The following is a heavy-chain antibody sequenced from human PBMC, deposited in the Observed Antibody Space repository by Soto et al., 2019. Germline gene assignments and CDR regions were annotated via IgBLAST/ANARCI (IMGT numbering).Heavy chain of an antibody. J-gene: IGHJ1*01. V-gene: IGHV3-15*01. CDR1: GFTFSNAW. CDR2: IKSKTDGGTT. CDR3: TTGAFTTFGVVIHAPDYFQH. Sequence: RLSCAASGFTFSNAWMSWVRQAPGKGLEWVGRIKSKTDGGTTDYAAPVKGRFTISRDDSKNTLYLQMNSLKTEDTAVYYCTTGAFTTFGVVIHAPDYFQHWGQGTLVTVS. D-gene: IGHD3-3*01.